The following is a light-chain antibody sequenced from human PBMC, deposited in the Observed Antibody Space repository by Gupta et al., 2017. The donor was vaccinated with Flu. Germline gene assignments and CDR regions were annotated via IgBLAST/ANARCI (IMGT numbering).Light chain of an antibody. Sequence: SYELTQPPSVSVSPGQPARITCSGDALPKQYAYWYQQKPGQAPVLVIYKDSERPSGIPERFSGSSSGTTVTLTISGVQAEDEADYYCQSADSSGTGVFGGGTKLTVL. V-gene: IGLV3-25*02. J-gene: IGLJ3*02. CDR3: QSADSSGTGV. CDR1: ALPKQY. CDR2: KDS.